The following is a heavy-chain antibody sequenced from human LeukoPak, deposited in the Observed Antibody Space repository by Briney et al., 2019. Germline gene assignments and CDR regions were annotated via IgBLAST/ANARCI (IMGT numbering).Heavy chain of an antibody. V-gene: IGHV3-23*01. CDR1: GFTFSSYA. J-gene: IGHJ6*03. Sequence: PGGSLRLSCAASGFTFSSYAMTWVRQAPGKGLEWVSAISAGGGGTFYADSVKGRFGISRDNSKNTLYLEMNSLRAEDTAVYYCAKGSNGGYYYYMDVWGKGTTVTVSS. CDR3: AKGSNGGYYYYMDV. CDR2: ISAGGGGT. D-gene: IGHD3-16*01.